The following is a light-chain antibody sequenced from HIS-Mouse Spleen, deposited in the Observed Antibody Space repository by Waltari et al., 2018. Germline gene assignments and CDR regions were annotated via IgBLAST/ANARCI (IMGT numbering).Light chain of an antibody. V-gene: IGKV3-11*01. CDR3: QQRSNWPPLT. CDR2: YAS. CDR1: QSVSSY. J-gene: IGKJ4*01. Sequence: EIVLTQSPATLSLSPGERATLSCRASQSVSSYLAWYQQKPGQAPRLLIYYASNRATGIPARFSGSGSETDFTLTISSLEPEDFAVYYCQQRSNWPPLTFGGGTKVEIK.